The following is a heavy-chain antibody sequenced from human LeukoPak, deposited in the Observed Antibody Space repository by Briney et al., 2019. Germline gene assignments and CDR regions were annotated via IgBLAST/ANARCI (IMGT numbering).Heavy chain of an antibody. V-gene: IGHV3-21*01. J-gene: IGHJ4*02. D-gene: IGHD4-23*01. CDR1: GFTFSSYS. CDR3: ARDEETIRWVY. CDR2: ISSSSSYI. Sequence: GGSLRLSCAASGFTFSSYSMNWVRQAPGKGLEWVSSISSSSSYIYYADSVKGRFTISRDNSKNTLYLQMNSLRAEDTAVYYCARDEETIRWVYWGQGTLVTVSS.